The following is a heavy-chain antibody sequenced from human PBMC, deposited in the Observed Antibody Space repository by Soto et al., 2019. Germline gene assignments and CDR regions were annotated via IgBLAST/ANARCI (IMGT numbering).Heavy chain of an antibody. CDR1: GFTFSSYA. D-gene: IGHD4-4*01. V-gene: IGHV3-30-3*01. CDR2: ISYDGSNK. CDR3: ARDSSTGRYFPH. Sequence: QVQLVESGGVVVQPGRSLRLSCAASGFTFSSYAMHWVRQAPGKGLEWVAVISYDGSNKYYADSVKGRFTISRDNSKNTLYLQMNSLRAEDTAVYYCARDSSTGRYFPHWGQGTLVTVSS. J-gene: IGHJ1*01.